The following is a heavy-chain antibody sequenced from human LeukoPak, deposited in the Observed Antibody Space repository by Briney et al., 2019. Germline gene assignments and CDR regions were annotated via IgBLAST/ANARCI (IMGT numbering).Heavy chain of an antibody. Sequence: PGRSLRLSCAASGFTFSSYGMHWVRQSPGKGLEWVAVTWYDGSKTYYADSVKGRFTSSRDNSKNTMYLKMNSLRAEDTAVYCCARDPRGIAVAGTLDYWGQGTQVTVSS. CDR3: ARDPRGIAVAGTLDY. CDR2: TWYDGSKT. V-gene: IGHV3-33*01. D-gene: IGHD6-19*01. J-gene: IGHJ4*02. CDR1: GFTFSSYG.